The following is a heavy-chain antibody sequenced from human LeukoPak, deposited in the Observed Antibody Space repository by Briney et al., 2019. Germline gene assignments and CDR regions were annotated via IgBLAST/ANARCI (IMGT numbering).Heavy chain of an antibody. CDR3: ARNNGMDV. CDR1: GFALSSHW. J-gene: IGHJ6*02. V-gene: IGHV3-7*03. Sequence: GGSLRLSCAASGFALSSHWMTWVRQVPWRGPEWVANVNRDGSETYYLDSVKGRFTISKDNAKNSLYLQMNSLRAEDTALYHCARNNGMDVWGQGTTVIVSS. CDR2: VNRDGSET.